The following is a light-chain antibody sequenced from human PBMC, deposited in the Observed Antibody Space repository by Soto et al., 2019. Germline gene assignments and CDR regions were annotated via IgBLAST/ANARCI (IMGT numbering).Light chain of an antibody. CDR1: QSVSSSY. J-gene: IGKJ2*01. Sequence: EIVLTQSPGTLSLSPGERATLSCRASQSVSSSYLAWYQQKACHAPRLLNYGAYSRATGIPDRFSGSGSGTDFTLTISSMEPEDFAVYYCQQYGSTPPYTFGQGNKLEIK. CDR3: QQYGSTPPYT. CDR2: GAY. V-gene: IGKV3-20*01.